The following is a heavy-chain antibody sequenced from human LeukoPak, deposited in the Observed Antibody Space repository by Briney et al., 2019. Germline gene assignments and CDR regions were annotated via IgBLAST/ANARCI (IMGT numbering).Heavy chain of an antibody. Sequence: SVKVSCKASGGTFSSYAISWVRQAPGQGLEWMGRIIPIFGTANYAQKFQGRVTITTDESTSTAYMELSSLRSEDTAVYYCARSALWFGEFPLCWGQGTLVTVSS. CDR3: ARSALWFGEFPLC. CDR1: GGTFSSYA. J-gene: IGHJ4*02. CDR2: IIPIFGTA. V-gene: IGHV1-69*05. D-gene: IGHD3-10*01.